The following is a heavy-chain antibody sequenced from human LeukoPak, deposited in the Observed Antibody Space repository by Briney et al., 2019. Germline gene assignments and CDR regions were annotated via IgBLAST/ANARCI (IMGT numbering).Heavy chain of an antibody. CDR3: ARSPPSLLWFGS. J-gene: IGHJ5*01. D-gene: IGHD1-26*01. CDR1: GFTFSSYG. CDR2: ISGSGGST. V-gene: IGHV3-23*01. Sequence: GGSLRLSCAASGFTFSSYGMSWVRQAPGKGLEWVSAISGSGGSTYYADSVKGRFTISRDNSKNTLYLQMNSLRAEDTAVYYCARSPPSLLWFGSWGQGTLVTVSS.